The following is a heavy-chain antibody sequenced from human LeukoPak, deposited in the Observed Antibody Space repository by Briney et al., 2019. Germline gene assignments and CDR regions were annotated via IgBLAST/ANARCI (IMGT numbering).Heavy chain of an antibody. D-gene: IGHD4-23*01. CDR2: ISSDGSNE. V-gene: IGHV3-30*04. J-gene: IGHJ4*02. CDR1: GFTFSTYS. CDR3: ARSVYGGPDG. Sequence: RGSLCLSCAASGFTFSTYSMRWVRQAPGKGLEWVGLISSDGSNEYYADSVKGRFTISRDNSKNILYLQMNSLISEDTAVYYCARSVYGGPDGRGQGTLVTVSA.